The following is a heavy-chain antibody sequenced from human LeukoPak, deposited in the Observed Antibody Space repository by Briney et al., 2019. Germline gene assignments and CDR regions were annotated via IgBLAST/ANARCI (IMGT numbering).Heavy chain of an antibody. CDR1: GGSISSGGYY. D-gene: IGHD6-13*01. CDR3: ARGRAAAGAFGY. CDR2: IYYSGST. J-gene: IGHJ4*02. V-gene: IGHV4-31*03. Sequence: SETLSLTCTVSGGSISSGGYYWSWIRQHPGKGLEWIGYIYYSGSTYYNPSLKSRVTISVDTSKNQFSLKLSSVTAADTAVYYCARGRAAAGAFGYWGQGTLVTVSS.